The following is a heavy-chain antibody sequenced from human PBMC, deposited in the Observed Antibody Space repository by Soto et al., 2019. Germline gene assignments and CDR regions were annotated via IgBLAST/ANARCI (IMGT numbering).Heavy chain of an antibody. V-gene: IGHV3-21*01. CDR3: ARAPLYSHYXFDD. J-gene: IGHJ4*01. CDR2: ISSSSSYI. CDR1: GFTFSSYS. Sequence: PGGSLRLSCAASGFTFSSYSMNWVRQAPGKGLEWVSSISSSSSYIYYADSVKGRFTISRDNAKNSLYLQMNSLRPEDTAVYYCARAPLYSHYXFDDWGHGTLVTVSS. D-gene: IGHD3-22*01.